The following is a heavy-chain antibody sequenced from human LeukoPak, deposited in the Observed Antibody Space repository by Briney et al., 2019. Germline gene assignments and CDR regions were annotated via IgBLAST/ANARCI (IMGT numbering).Heavy chain of an antibody. Sequence: SQTLSLTCTVSGGSISSGGHYWSWIRQHPGKGLEWIGYIYYSGSTYYNPSLKSRVTISVDTSKNQFPLKLSSVTAADTAVYYCARDYTDYGMDVWGQGTTVTVSS. CDR2: IYYSGST. V-gene: IGHV4-31*03. D-gene: IGHD3-16*01. CDR3: ARDYTDYGMDV. J-gene: IGHJ6*02. CDR1: GGSISSGGHY.